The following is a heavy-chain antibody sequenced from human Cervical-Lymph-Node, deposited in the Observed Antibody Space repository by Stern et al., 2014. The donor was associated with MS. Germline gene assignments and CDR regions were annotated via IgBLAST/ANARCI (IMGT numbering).Heavy chain of an antibody. D-gene: IGHD3-3*01. Sequence: VQLLESGAEVKKPGSSVNVSCKASGGTFNNFAVSWVRQVPGQGYEWMGGIMPIFESTNYAQKFRHRVTITADKSTNTVYMELSSLKSDDTAIYYCVRGLSGYDYWYFDLWGRGTLVTVSS. CDR2: IMPIFEST. V-gene: IGHV1-69*06. CDR1: GGTFNNFA. J-gene: IGHJ2*01. CDR3: VRGLSGYDYWYFDL.